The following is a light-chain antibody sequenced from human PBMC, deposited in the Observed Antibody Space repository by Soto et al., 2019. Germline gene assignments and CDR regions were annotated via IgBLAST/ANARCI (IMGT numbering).Light chain of an antibody. CDR1: QGISSW. Sequence: DIQMTQTPSTLSASVGDRVTITCRASQGISSWLAWYQQKPGKAPKLLIYKASSLESGIPSRFSGSGSGTEFTLTISSLQPDDFATYYCQQYNSYPYTFGQGTKLEIK. V-gene: IGKV1-5*03. CDR3: QQYNSYPYT. CDR2: KAS. J-gene: IGKJ2*01.